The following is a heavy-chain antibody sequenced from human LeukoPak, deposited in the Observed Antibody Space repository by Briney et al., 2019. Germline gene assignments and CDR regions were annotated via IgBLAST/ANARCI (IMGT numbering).Heavy chain of an antibody. V-gene: IGHV3-49*04. CDR2: IRSKAYGGTT. CDR3: TRSVYGGLAGFGELSYYYYMDV. CDR1: GFTFGDYA. Sequence: GGSLRLSCTASGFTFGDYAMSWVRQAPGKGLEWVGFIRSKAYGGTTEYAASVKGRFTISRDDSKSIAYLQTNSLKTEDTAVYYCTRSVYGGLAGFGELSYYYYMDVWGKGTTVTISS. D-gene: IGHD3-10*01. J-gene: IGHJ6*03.